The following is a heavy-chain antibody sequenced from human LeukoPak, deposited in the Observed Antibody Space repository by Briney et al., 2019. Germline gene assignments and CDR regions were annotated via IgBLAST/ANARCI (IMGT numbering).Heavy chain of an antibody. J-gene: IGHJ4*02. CDR2: ISYDGSNK. D-gene: IGHD6-19*01. CDR1: GVTFSSYA. CDR3: ARERPRGWFYDPYYFDY. Sequence: PGGSLSLSCAASGVTFSSYAMRWIRQAPGKGLEWVAVISYDGSNKYYADSVKGRFTISRDNSKNTLYLQMNSLRAEDTAVYYCARERPRGWFYDPYYFDYWGQGTLVTVSS. V-gene: IGHV3-30-3*01.